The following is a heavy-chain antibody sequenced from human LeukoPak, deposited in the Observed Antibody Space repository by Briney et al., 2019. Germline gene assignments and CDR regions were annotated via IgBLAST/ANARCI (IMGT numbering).Heavy chain of an antibody. CDR2: ISYSGST. CDR1: GASMSTYY. V-gene: IGHV4-59*01. Sequence: SETLSLTCTVSGASMSTYYWSWIRQPPGKGLELIGYISYSGSTNFNPSLKSRVTISVDTSKNQFSLRLNSVTAADTAVFYCATYSNDFWSGQHFFDFWGQGIRVTVSS. J-gene: IGHJ4*02. CDR3: ATYSNDFWSGQHFFDF. D-gene: IGHD3-3*01.